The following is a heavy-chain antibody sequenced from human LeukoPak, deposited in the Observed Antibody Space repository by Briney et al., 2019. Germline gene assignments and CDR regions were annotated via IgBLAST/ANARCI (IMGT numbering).Heavy chain of an antibody. CDR2: IYYSGST. J-gene: IGHJ4*02. CDR3: ARVAVYDILTGYGGFDYFDY. Sequence: PSETLSLTCTVSGGSISSSSYYWGWIRQPPGKGLEWIGSIYYSGSTYYNPSLKSRVTISVDTSKNQFSLKLSSVTAEDTAVYYCARVAVYDILTGYGGFDYFDYWGQGTLVTVSS. D-gene: IGHD3-9*01. V-gene: IGHV4-39*07. CDR1: GGSISSSSYY.